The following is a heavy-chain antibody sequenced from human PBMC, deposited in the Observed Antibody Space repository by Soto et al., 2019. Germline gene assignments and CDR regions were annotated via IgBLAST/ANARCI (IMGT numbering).Heavy chain of an antibody. CDR3: ARMATFGSLNWFDP. CDR2: INPGSGDT. D-gene: IGHD3-16*01. Sequence: ASVKVSCKASGYTFSAYYTHWVRQATGQGLEWMGWINPGSGDTGYAQKFQGRVTMTRDISIATAYMELSSLRSDDTAIYDCARMATFGSLNWFDPWGQGTLVTVSS. J-gene: IGHJ5*02. V-gene: IGHV1-8*02. CDR1: GYTFSAYY.